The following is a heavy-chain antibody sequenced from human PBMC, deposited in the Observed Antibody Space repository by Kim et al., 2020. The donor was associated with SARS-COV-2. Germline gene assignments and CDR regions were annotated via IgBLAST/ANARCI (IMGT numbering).Heavy chain of an antibody. CDR2: T. V-gene: IGHV4-4*07. CDR3: ARGSSGQYGMDV. D-gene: IGHD6-6*01. J-gene: IGHJ6*02. Sequence: TTYNPSLKGRVTMSVDTSKGQFSLMLSSVIAADTAVYYCARGSSGQYGMDVWGQGITVIVSS.